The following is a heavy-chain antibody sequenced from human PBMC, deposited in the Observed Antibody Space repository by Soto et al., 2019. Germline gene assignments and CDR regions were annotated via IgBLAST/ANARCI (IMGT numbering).Heavy chain of an antibody. CDR3: ARGTMIADF. Sequence: PGGSLRLSCAGSGFTFSTYWMSWVRQVPGKGLEWVANIKQDGSEKYYVDSVKGRFTISRDNAKSSLYLQMNSLRAEDTAVYYCARGTMIADFWGQGA. V-gene: IGHV3-7*04. CDR2: IKQDGSEK. J-gene: IGHJ4*02. D-gene: IGHD3-22*01. CDR1: GFTFSTYW.